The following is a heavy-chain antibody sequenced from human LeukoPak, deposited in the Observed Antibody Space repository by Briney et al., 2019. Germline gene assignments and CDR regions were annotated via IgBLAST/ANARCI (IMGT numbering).Heavy chain of an antibody. J-gene: IGHJ6*03. CDR1: GGSISSNY. CDR3: ARLTTGTTPRAHYFYYYMDV. CDR2: ISYSGVTGGIT. D-gene: IGHD1-1*01. Sequence: SETLSLTCTVSGGSISSNYWSWIRQPPGKGLEWIGYISYSGVTGGITDYNPSLKSRVTISVDTSKNQFSLKLSSVTAADTAVYYCARLTTGTTPRAHYFYYYMDVWGKGTTVTVSS. V-gene: IGHV4-59*08.